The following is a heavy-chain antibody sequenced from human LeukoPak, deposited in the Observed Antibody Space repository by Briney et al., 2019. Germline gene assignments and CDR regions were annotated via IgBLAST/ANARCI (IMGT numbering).Heavy chain of an antibody. Sequence: GGSLRLSCAASGFTFSSYGMHWVRQAPGKGLEWVAVISYDGSNKYYADSVKGRFTISRDNSKNTLYLQMNSLRAEDTAVYYCAKGELRYFDWLYADYFDYWGQGTLVTVSS. CDR1: GFTFSSYG. D-gene: IGHD3-9*01. CDR2: ISYDGSNK. CDR3: AKGELRYFDWLYADYFDY. J-gene: IGHJ4*02. V-gene: IGHV3-30*18.